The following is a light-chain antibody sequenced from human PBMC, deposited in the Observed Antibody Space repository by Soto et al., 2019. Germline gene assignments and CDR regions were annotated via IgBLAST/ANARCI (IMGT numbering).Light chain of an antibody. CDR3: SSYAGSNNLV. CDR2: DVN. CDR1: SSDIGAFNY. V-gene: IGLV2-8*01. Sequence: QSVLTQPPSASGSPGQSVTISCTGTSSDIGAFNYVSWYQQHPGKAPKLMIYDVNKRPSGVPDRFSGSKSGNTASLTVSGLQAEDEADYYCSSYAGSNNLVFGGGTKLTVL. J-gene: IGLJ3*02.